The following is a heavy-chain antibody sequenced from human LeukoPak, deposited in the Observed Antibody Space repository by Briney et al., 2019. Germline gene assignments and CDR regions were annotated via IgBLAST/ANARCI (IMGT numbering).Heavy chain of an antibody. Sequence: ASVKVSCKVSGYTLTELSMHWVRQAPGKGLEWMGGFDPEDGETIYAQKFQGRVTMTEDTSTGTAYMELSSLRSEDTAVYYCATGASKYYYGSSGYPFDYWGQGTLVTISS. CDR1: GYTLTELS. CDR2: FDPEDGET. V-gene: IGHV1-24*01. J-gene: IGHJ4*02. CDR3: ATGASKYYYGSSGYPFDY. D-gene: IGHD3-22*01.